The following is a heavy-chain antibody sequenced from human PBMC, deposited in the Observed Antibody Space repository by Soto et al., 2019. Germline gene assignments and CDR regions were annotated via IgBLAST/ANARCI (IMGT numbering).Heavy chain of an antibody. CDR1: GFTFSDYY. V-gene: IGHV3-11*01. CDR3: ARRARPDY. J-gene: IGHJ4*02. CDR2: ISNSGGVT. Sequence: GGSLRLSCAASGFTFSDYYMSWIRQAPGKGLEWVSYISNSGGVTYYADSVKGRFTISRDNAENSVYLQLNTLRVEDTAVYYCARRARPDYWGQGTLVTVSS.